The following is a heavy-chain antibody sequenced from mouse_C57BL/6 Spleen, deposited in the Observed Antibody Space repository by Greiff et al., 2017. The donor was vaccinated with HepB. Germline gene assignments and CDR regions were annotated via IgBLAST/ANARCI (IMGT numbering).Heavy chain of an antibody. D-gene: IGHD1-1*01. CDR2: ISNGGGST. CDR3: ARPSTTVVATGYFDV. Sequence: EVMLVESGGGLVQPGGSLKLSCAASGFTFSDYYMYWVRQTPEKRLEWVAYISNGGGSTYYPDTVKGRFTISRDNAKNTLYLQMSRLKSEDTAMYYCARPSTTVVATGYFDVWGTGTTVTVSS. CDR1: GFTFSDYY. V-gene: IGHV5-12*01. J-gene: IGHJ1*03.